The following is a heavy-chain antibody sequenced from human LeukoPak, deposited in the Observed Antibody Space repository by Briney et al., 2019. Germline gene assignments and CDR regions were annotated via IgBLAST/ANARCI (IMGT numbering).Heavy chain of an antibody. CDR1: GGSISSYY. J-gene: IGHJ4*02. D-gene: IGHD2-15*01. V-gene: IGHV4-34*01. Sequence: SETLSLTCTVSGGSISSYYWSWIRQPPGKGLEWIGEINHSGSTNYNPSLKSRVTISVDTSKNQFSLKLSSVTAADTAVYYCASGRVVVAAPSPLPFDYWGQGTLVTVSS. CDR2: INHSGST. CDR3: ASGRVVVAAPSPLPFDY.